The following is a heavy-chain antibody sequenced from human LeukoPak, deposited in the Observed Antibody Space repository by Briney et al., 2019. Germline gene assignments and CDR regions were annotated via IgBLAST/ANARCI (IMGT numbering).Heavy chain of an antibody. D-gene: IGHD3-10*01. J-gene: IGHJ5*02. CDR3: ARDRYYGSGSPNWFDP. V-gene: IGHV4-4*07. Sequence: SETLSLTCTVSGDSISSYYWNWIRQPAGKGLEWIGRMYTSGSTNYNPSLKSRVTMSVDTSKNQFSLKLSSVTAADTAVYYCARDRYYGSGSPNWFDPWGQGTLVTVSS. CDR2: MYTSGST. CDR1: GDSISSYY.